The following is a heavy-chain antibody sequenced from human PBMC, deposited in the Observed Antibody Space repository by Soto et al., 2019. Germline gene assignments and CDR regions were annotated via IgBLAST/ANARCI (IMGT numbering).Heavy chain of an antibody. CDR3: ARDWGGSGYPVDY. J-gene: IGHJ4*02. CDR2: ISSSSSHI. D-gene: IGHD3-22*01. CDR1: GFTFSSYS. V-gene: IGHV3-48*02. Sequence: EVQLVESGGGLVQPGGSLRLSCAASGFTFSSYSMNWVRQAPGKGLEWVSYISSSSSHIYYADSVKGRFTISRDNAKNSLYLQMNSLSDEDTAVYYCARDWGGSGYPVDYWGQGTLVTVSS.